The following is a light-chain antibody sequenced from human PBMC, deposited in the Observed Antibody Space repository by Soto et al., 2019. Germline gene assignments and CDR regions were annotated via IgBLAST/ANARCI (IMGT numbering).Light chain of an antibody. V-gene: IGKV3-20*01. CDR3: QQYGSSPIT. CDR1: QSVSSRH. Sequence: ELVLTQSPGTLSLSPRERVTLSCRASQSVSSRHLAWYQQKPGQAPRLLIYGEISRATGIPDRFSGSGSGTDFTLTISRLEPEDYAVYHCQQYGSSPITFGQGTRLEIK. J-gene: IGKJ5*01. CDR2: GEI.